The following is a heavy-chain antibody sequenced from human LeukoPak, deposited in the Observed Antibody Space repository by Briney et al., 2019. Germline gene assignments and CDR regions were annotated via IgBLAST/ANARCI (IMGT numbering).Heavy chain of an antibody. CDR3: ARVMAARREDLNWFDP. V-gene: IGHV4-39*07. CDR1: GGSISSSGSY. D-gene: IGHD6-6*01. Sequence: SETLSLTCTVSGGSISSSGSYWGWIRQPPGKGLEWIGSIYYSGNTYNPSLKSRVTISIDTSKNQFSLNLTSVNAADTAVYYCARVMAARREDLNWFDPWGQGTLVTVSS. CDR2: IYYSGNT. J-gene: IGHJ5*02.